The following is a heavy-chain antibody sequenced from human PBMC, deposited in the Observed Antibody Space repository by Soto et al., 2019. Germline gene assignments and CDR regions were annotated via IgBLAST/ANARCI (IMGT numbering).Heavy chain of an antibody. V-gene: IGHV3-30-3*01. CDR3: ASIVGVSGPPL. CDR1: GFTFSSYA. J-gene: IGHJ4*02. CDR2: ISYDGSNK. Sequence: PGGSLRLSCAASGFTFSSYAMHWVRQAPGKGLEWVAVISYDGSNKYYADSVKGRFTISRDNSKNTLYLQMNSLRAEDTAVYYCASIVGVSGPPLRGQGTLVTVSS. D-gene: IGHD1-26*01.